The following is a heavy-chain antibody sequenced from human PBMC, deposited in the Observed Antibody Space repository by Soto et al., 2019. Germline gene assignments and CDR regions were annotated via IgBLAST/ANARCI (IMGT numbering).Heavy chain of an antibody. D-gene: IGHD6-19*01. CDR1: GGSISSSNW. CDR2: IDPSGST. CDR3: ARVAVAGTRVDY. Sequence: QVQLQESGPGLVKPSGTLSLTCAVSGGSISSSNWWSWVRQPPGQGLEWIGEIDPSGSTNYNPSLQGTGTTTGGKSKTPFSPELSSGAGGDTAVYYCARVAVAGTRVDYWGQGTLVTVSS. V-gene: IGHV4-4*02. J-gene: IGHJ4*02.